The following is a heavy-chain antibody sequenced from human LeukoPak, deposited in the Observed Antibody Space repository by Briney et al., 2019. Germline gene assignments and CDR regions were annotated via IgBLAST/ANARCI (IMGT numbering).Heavy chain of an antibody. J-gene: IGHJ5*02. CDR1: GFTFSSYE. CDR3: TTGTEQQWLSLDH. Sequence: KSGGSLRLSCAASGFTFSSYEMNWVRQAPGKGLEWVGRIRSKTDGGTIDYAAPVKGRFSISRDDSKNTLYLQMNSLKTEDTAVYYCTTGTEQQWLSLDHWGQGTLVTVSS. D-gene: IGHD6-19*01. CDR2: IRSKTDGGTI. V-gene: IGHV3-15*01.